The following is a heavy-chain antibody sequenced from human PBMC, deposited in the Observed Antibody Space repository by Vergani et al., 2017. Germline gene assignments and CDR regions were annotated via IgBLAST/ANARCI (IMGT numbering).Heavy chain of an antibody. Sequence: QVQLQQWGAGLLKPSETLSLTCSVYGGSFSVYYWSWIRQSPGKGLEWIGAINDIGSTNYNPSLKSRVTISVDTSKTQFSLRLNSVTAADTAVYYCARFRVPDIVGTAFDFWAQGTLVTVSS. CDR1: GGSFSVYY. D-gene: IGHD5-12*01. CDR2: INDIGST. J-gene: IGHJ4*02. V-gene: IGHV4-34*01. CDR3: ARFRVPDIVGTAFDF.